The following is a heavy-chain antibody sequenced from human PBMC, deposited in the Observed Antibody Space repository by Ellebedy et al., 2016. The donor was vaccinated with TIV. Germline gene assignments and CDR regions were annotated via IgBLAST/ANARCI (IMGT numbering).Heavy chain of an antibody. CDR2: IIPIFGTA. CDR3: ARDLIVDTAMDY. D-gene: IGHD5-18*01. Sequence: AASVKVSCKASGGTFSSYAISWVRQAPGQGLEWMGGIIPIFGTANYAQKFQGRVTITADESTSTAYMELSSLRSEDTAVYYCARDLIVDTAMDYWGQGTLVTVSS. J-gene: IGHJ4*02. CDR1: GGTFSSYA. V-gene: IGHV1-69*13.